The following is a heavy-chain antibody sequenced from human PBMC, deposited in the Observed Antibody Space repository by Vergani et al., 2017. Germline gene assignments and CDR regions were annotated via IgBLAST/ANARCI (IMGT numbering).Heavy chain of an antibody. Sequence: QVQLQESGPGLVKPSQTLSLTCTVSGGSISSGSYYWSWIRQPAGKGLEWIGRIYTSGSTNYNPSLKSRVTISVDTPKNQFSLKLSSVTAADTAVYYCARGEWSGPSYGYYYYMDVWGKGP. J-gene: IGHJ6*03. V-gene: IGHV4-61*02. CDR2: IYTSGST. CDR1: GGSISSGSYY. CDR3: ARGEWSGPSYGYYYYMDV. D-gene: IGHD3-3*01.